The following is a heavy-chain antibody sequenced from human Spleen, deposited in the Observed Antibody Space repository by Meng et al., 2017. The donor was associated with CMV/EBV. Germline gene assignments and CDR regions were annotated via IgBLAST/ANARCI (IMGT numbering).Heavy chain of an antibody. D-gene: IGHD3-10*01. CDR2: INHSGST. CDR1: GGSFSGYY. CDR3: ARGRVGRARYYFDY. V-gene: IGHV4-34*01. Sequence: QVQIPQWGAGLLKPSETLSLTCAVYGGSFSGYYWSWIRQPPGKGLEWIGEINHSGSTNYNPSLKSRVTISVDTSKNQFSLKLSSVTAADTAVYYCARGRVGRARYYFDYWGQGTLVTVSS. J-gene: IGHJ4*02.